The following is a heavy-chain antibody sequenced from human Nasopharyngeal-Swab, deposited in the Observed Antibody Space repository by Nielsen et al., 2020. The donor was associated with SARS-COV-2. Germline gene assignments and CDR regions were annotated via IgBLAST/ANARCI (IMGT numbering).Heavy chain of an antibody. D-gene: IGHD6-13*01. CDR2: INHSGST. V-gene: IGHV4-34*01. J-gene: IGHJ5*02. Sequence: SETLSITCAVYGGSFSGYYWSWIRQPPGKGMEWTGEINHSGSTNYNPSLKSRVTISVDTSKNQFSLKLRFVTAADTAVYYCARVIGRSTAGKNLPNWFDPWGQGTRVTVSS. CDR3: ARVIGRSTAGKNLPNWFDP. CDR1: GGSFSGYY.